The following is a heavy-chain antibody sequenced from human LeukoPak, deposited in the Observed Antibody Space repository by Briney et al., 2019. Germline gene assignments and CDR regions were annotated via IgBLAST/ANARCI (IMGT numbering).Heavy chain of an antibody. J-gene: IGHJ4*02. CDR3: AKKSQTSGWTYSDH. V-gene: IGHV3-23*01. Sequence: PGGSLRLSCAASGFTFSNYGMSWVRQAPGKGLEWVSAISSSGDNTFYADSVKGRLTISRDNSKNTLYLQMSSLRAEDTAIYYCAKKSQTSGWTYSDHWGQGTLVTVSS. CDR2: ISSSGDNT. CDR1: GFTFSNYG. D-gene: IGHD6-19*01.